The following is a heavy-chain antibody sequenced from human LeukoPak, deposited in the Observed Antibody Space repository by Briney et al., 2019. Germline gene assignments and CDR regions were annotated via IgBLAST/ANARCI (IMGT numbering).Heavy chain of an antibody. CDR1: GFTFSSYS. V-gene: IGHV3-48*04. CDR3: ARDRGGAAMDV. Sequence: GGSLRLSCAASGFTFSSYSMNWVRRAPGKGLEWVSYISSSSSTIYYADSVKGRFTISRDNAKNSLYLQMNSLRAEDTAVYYCARDRGGAAMDVWGKGTTVTVSS. D-gene: IGHD3-16*01. CDR2: ISSSSSTI. J-gene: IGHJ6*04.